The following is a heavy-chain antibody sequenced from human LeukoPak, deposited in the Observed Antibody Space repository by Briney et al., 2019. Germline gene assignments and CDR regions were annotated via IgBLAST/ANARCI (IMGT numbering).Heavy chain of an antibody. V-gene: IGHV5-10-1*01. CDR1: GYSFTRYW. D-gene: IGHD4-17*01. J-gene: IGHJ4*02. Sequence: KPGESLRISCKGSGYSFTRYWISWVRQMPGKGLEWMGRIDPSDSYTNYSPSFQGHVTISADKSISTAYLQWSSLKASDTAMYYCARLFYLPNDYGDLDYWGQGTLVTVSS. CDR2: IDPSDSYT. CDR3: ARLFYLPNDYGDLDY.